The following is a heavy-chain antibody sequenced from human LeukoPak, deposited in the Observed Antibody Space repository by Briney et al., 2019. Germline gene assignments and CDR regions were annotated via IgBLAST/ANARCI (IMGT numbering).Heavy chain of an antibody. D-gene: IGHD3-3*01. V-gene: IGHV3-33*01. J-gene: IGHJ4*02. CDR2: IWYDGSQR. CDR3: VRGADMNYNFENSFYFDS. CDR1: GFTMKNFG. Sequence: GGSLRLSCAVSGFTMKNFGMHWVRQAPGKGLEWVAVIWYDGSQRHYIDSVKGRFAISRENSMNTLSLEMNGLRVEDTAVYYCVRGADMNYNFENSFYFDSWGQGALVTVSS.